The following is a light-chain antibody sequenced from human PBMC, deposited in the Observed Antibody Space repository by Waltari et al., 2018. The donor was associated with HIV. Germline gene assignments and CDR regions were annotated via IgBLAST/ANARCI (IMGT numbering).Light chain of an antibody. CDR2: DVS. J-gene: IGLJ2*01. CDR3: SSYTSSSALYVV. CDR1: SSAVGGYNY. V-gene: IGLV2-14*03. Sequence: QSALTQPASVSGSSGQSITIPCTGTSSAVGGYNYVSWYQQHPGKAPKLMIYDVSNRPSGVSNRFSGSKSGNTASLTISGLQAEDEADYYCSSYTSSSALYVVFGGGTKLTVL.